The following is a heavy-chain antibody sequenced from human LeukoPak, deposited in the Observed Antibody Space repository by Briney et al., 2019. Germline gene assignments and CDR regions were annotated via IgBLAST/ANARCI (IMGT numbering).Heavy chain of an antibody. V-gene: IGHV4-59*08. D-gene: IGHD5-18*01. CDR3: ARHRVGYSYAPNLYFDY. CDR2: IYYSGST. Sequence: SETLSLTCTVSGGSISSYYWSWIRQPPGKGLEWIGYIYYSGSTNYNPSLKSRVTISVDTSKNQFSLKLSSVTAADTAVYYCARHRVGYSYAPNLYFDYWGQGTLVTVSS. J-gene: IGHJ4*02. CDR1: GGSISSYY.